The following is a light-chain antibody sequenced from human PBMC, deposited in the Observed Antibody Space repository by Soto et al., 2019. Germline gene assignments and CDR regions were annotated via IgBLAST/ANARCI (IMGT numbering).Light chain of an antibody. CDR1: SSDVGRYNY. V-gene: IGLV2-14*01. Sequence: QSALTQPASVSGSPGQSITLSCTGTSSDVGRYNYVSWYQHHPGKAPKLLISEVTNRPPGVSSRFSGSKSGNTASLTISGLRAEDEADYYCSSYTISRTQVFGTGTKVTVL. CDR3: SSYTISRTQV. J-gene: IGLJ1*01. CDR2: EVT.